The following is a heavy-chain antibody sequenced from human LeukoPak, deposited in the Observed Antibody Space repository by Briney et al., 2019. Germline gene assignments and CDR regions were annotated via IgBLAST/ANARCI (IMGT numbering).Heavy chain of an antibody. J-gene: IGHJ4*02. V-gene: IGHV3-23*01. CDR2: ISGSGGST. Sequence: GGSLRLSCAASGFTFSSYAMSWVRQAPGKGLEWVSAISGSGGSTYYADSVKGRFTISRDNSKNTLSLQMNSLRAEDPAVYYCAKRHSVSTVTIKTFDYWGQGTLVTVSS. CDR3: AKRHSVSTVTIKTFDY. D-gene: IGHD4-17*01. CDR1: GFTFSSYA.